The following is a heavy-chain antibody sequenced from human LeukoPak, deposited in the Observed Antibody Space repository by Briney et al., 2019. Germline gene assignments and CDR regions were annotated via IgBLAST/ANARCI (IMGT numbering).Heavy chain of an antibody. CDR1: GGSISSYC. Sequence: SETLSLTCTVSGGSISSYCWSWIRQPPGKGLEWIGYIYYSGSTNYNPSLKSRVTISVDTSKNQFSLKLSSVTAADTAVYYCARADSSSWYRGLDAFDIWGQGTMVTVSS. D-gene: IGHD6-13*01. V-gene: IGHV4-59*08. CDR3: ARADSSSWYRGLDAFDI. CDR2: IYYSGST. J-gene: IGHJ3*02.